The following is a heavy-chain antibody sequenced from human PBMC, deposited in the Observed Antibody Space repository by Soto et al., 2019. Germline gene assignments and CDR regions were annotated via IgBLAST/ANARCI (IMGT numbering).Heavy chain of an antibody. J-gene: IGHJ4*02. V-gene: IGHV3-11*01. Sequence: QVQLVESGGGLVKPEGSLRLSCAASGFTFSAYYMSWIRQAPGKGLEWVSDISDSGSLTHYGDSVKGRFTISRDNAKASLYLQVYSLRAEDTAIYYCARALVLGVGALSQWGQGTLVTVSS. D-gene: IGHD1-26*01. CDR3: ARALVLGVGALSQ. CDR1: GFTFSAYY. CDR2: ISDSGSLT.